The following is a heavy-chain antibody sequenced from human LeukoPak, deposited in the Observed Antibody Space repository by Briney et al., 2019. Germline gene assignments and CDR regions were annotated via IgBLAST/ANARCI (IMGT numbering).Heavy chain of an antibody. CDR3: ARDGGIAVAGDAFDI. CDR2: INSDGSST. CDR1: GFTFSSYW. D-gene: IGHD6-19*01. J-gene: IGHJ3*02. Sequence: GGSLRLSCAASGFTFSSYWMHWVRQAPGKGLVWVSRINSDGSSTSYADSVKGRFTISRDNAKNTLYLQMNSLRVEDTAVYYCARDGGIAVAGDAFDIWGQGTMVTVSS. V-gene: IGHV3-74*01.